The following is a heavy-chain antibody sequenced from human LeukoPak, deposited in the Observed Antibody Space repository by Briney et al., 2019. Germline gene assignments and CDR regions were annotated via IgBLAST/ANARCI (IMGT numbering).Heavy chain of an antibody. CDR3: ARDSPRIYYDSSGYPDY. CDR2: ISSSSSTI. J-gene: IGHJ4*02. D-gene: IGHD3-22*01. Sequence: GGSLRLSCAASGFTFSSYSMNWVRQAPGKGLEWVSYISSSSSTIYYAGSVKGRFTISRDNAKNSLYLQMNSLRAEDTAVYYCARDSPRIYYDSSGYPDYWGQGTLVTVSS. CDR1: GFTFSSYS. V-gene: IGHV3-48*01.